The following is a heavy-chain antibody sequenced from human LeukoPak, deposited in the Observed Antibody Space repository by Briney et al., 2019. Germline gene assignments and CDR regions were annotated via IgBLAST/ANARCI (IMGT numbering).Heavy chain of an antibody. CDR2: ISYDGSNK. D-gene: IGHD6-13*01. J-gene: IGHJ4*02. Sequence: GRSLRLSCAASGFTFSSYGMHWVRQAPGKGLEWVAVISYDGSNKYYADSVKGRFTISRDNSKNTLYLQMNSLRAEDTAVYYCAREDFSSWPFDYWGQGTLVTVSS. V-gene: IGHV3-30*03. CDR3: AREDFSSWPFDY. CDR1: GFTFSSYG.